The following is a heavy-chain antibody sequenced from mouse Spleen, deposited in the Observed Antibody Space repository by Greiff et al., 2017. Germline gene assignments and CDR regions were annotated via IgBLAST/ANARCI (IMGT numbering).Heavy chain of an antibody. V-gene: IGHV5-9*04. Sequence: EVKLVESGGGLVKRGGSLKLSCAASGFTFSSYAMSWVRQTPEKRLEWVATISSGGGNTYYPDSVKGRFTISRDNAKNTLYLQMSSLKSEDTTMYYCARHPYYYGSSYSYYYAMDYWGQGTSVTVSS. CDR3: ARHPYYYGSSYSYYYAMDY. CDR1: GFTFSSYA. CDR2: ISSGGGNT. D-gene: IGHD1-1*01. J-gene: IGHJ4*01.